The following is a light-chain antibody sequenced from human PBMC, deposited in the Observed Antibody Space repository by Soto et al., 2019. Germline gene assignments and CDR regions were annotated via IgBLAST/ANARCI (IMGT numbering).Light chain of an antibody. V-gene: IGKV3-20*01. Sequence: EIVMTQSPATLSVSPGERATLSCRASQSVSIDLAWYQQTPGQAPRLLIYGASTRATGIPVRFSGSASGTDFTLTISRLEPEDFAVYYCRQYGRSPFTFGPGTKVDIK. J-gene: IGKJ3*01. CDR3: RQYGRSPFT. CDR2: GAS. CDR1: QSVSID.